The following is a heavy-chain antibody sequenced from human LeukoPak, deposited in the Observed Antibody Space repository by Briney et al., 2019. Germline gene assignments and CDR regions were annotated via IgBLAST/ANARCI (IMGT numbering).Heavy chain of an antibody. V-gene: IGHV3-11*04. CDR2: ISSSGSTI. Sequence: GGSLRLSCAASGFTFSDYYMSWIRQAPGKGLEWVPYISSSGSTIYYADSVKGRFTISRDNAKNSLYLQMNSLRAEDTAVYYCAREGYSYGYDAFDIWGQGTMVTVSS. CDR3: AREGYSYGYDAFDI. CDR1: GFTFSDYY. D-gene: IGHD5-18*01. J-gene: IGHJ3*02.